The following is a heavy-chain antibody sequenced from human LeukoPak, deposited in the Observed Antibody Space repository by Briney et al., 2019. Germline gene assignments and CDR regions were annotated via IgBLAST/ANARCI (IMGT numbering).Heavy chain of an antibody. Sequence: TPSETLSLTCTVSGGSISSSSYYWGWIRQPPGKGLGWIGSIYYSGSTYYNPSLKSRVTISVDTSKNQFSLKLSSVTAADTAVYYCARDCGGDCNDAFDIWGQGTMVTVSS. D-gene: IGHD2-21*01. CDR2: IYYSGST. V-gene: IGHV4-39*07. CDR3: ARDCGGDCNDAFDI. J-gene: IGHJ3*02. CDR1: GGSISSSSYY.